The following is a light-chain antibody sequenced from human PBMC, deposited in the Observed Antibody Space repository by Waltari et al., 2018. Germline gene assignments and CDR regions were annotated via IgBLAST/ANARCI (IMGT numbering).Light chain of an antibody. V-gene: IGKV1-6*01. Sequence: AIQMTQSPSPLSASVGDRVTISCRASQDIRNDLGWYQQKPGEAPKLLIYAASNLQSGAPSKFSGSASGTDCTLTISVLQPEDFATYYCLQDYNYPRTFGQGTKVEIK. CDR3: LQDYNYPRT. CDR1: QDIRND. CDR2: AAS. J-gene: IGKJ1*01.